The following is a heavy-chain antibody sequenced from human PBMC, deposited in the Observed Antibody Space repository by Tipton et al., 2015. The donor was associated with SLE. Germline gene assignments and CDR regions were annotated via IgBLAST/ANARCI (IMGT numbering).Heavy chain of an antibody. V-gene: IGHV3-30-3*01. Sequence: QLVQSGGGVVQPGRSLRLSCAASGFTFSSYAMHWVRQAPGKGLEWVAVISYDGSNKYYADSVKGRFTISRDNSKNTLYLQMNSLRAEDTAVYYCARYCSGGSCYRSAYYYYGMDVWGQGTLVTVSS. CDR3: ARYCSGGSCYRSAYYYYGMDV. CDR1: GFTFSSYA. CDR2: ISYDGSNK. D-gene: IGHD2-15*01. J-gene: IGHJ6*02.